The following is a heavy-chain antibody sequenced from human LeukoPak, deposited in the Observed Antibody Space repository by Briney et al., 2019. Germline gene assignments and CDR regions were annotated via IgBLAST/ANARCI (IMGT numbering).Heavy chain of an antibody. CDR1: GFTFSSYW. J-gene: IGHJ5*02. Sequence: GGSLRLSCAASGFTFSSYWMHWVRQAPGKGLVWVSRINSDGSSTSYADSVKGRFTISRDNAKNTLYLQMDSLRAEDTAVYYCARDRGYCSSTSCYDNHWGQGTLVTVSS. CDR3: ARDRGYCSSTSCYDNH. V-gene: IGHV3-74*01. CDR2: INSDGSST. D-gene: IGHD2-2*01.